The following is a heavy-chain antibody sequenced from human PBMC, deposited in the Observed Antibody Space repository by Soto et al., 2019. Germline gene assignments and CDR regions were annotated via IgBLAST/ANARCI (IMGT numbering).Heavy chain of an antibody. CDR2: INVDGRTT. J-gene: IGHJ4*02. CDR1: GFTFSNYW. Sequence: EVQLVESGGGLVQPGGSLRLSCAASGFTFSNYWMHWVRQAPGMGLVWVSRINVDGRTTNYADSVRGRFTISRDNAENMMYLQMNSLRVDDTAIYYCATAKVGDYFQVYWGQGALVTVSP. D-gene: IGHD4-17*01. V-gene: IGHV3-74*01. CDR3: ATAKVGDYFQVY.